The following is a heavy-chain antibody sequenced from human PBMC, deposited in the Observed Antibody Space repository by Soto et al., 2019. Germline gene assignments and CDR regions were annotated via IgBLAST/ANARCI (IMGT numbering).Heavy chain of an antibody. CDR1: GGSISSGDYY. Sequence: PSETLSLTCTVSGGSISSGDYYWSWIRQSPGRGLEWIGNIYYSGITYYNPSLKSRVAISRDTSKNQFSLKLTSVTAADTAVYFCAREVPADSRSLDYWGQGTLVTVSS. CDR2: IYYSGIT. D-gene: IGHD2-15*01. CDR3: AREVPADSRSLDY. J-gene: IGHJ4*02. V-gene: IGHV4-30-4*01.